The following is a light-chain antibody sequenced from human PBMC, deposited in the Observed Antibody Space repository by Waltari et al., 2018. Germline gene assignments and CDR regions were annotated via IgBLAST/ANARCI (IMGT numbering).Light chain of an antibody. V-gene: IGKV4-1*01. J-gene: IGKJ3*01. CDR3: QQYYSTLLCT. Sequence: DIVMTQSPDSLAVSLGARATINCNSSQRVLYSSNNKNYLSSYQQKPRPPHKLLIYWASTPESGVPDRFSGSGSGTEFTLTISSLQAEDVAVYYCQQYYSTLLCTFGPGTKVDIK. CDR2: WAS. CDR1: QRVLYSSNNKNY.